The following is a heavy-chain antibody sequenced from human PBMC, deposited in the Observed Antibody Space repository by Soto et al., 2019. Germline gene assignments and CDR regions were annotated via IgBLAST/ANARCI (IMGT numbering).Heavy chain of an antibody. CDR1: GFTFSSYA. CDR3: AKVSAGTTREFDY. Sequence: GGSLRLSCAASGFTFSSYAMSWVRQAPGKGLEWVSAISGSGGSTYYADSVKGRFTISRDNSKNTLYLQMNSLRAEDSAVYYCAKVSAGTTREFDYWGQGTLVTVSS. V-gene: IGHV3-23*01. J-gene: IGHJ4*02. D-gene: IGHD1-7*01. CDR2: ISGSGGST.